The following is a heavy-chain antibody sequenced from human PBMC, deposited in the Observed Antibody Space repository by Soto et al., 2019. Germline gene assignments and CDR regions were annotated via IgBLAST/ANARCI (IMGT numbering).Heavy chain of an antibody. CDR3: AKEFNRNIVVVPAAMRFDP. CDR1: GFTFSSYA. V-gene: IGHV3-23*01. D-gene: IGHD2-2*01. Sequence: QPGGSLRLSCAASGFTFSSYAMSWVRQAPGKGLEWVSAISGSGGSTYYADSVEGRFTISRDNSKNTLYLQMNSLRAEDTAVYYCAKEFNRNIVVVPAAMRFDPWGQGTLVTVSS. J-gene: IGHJ5*02. CDR2: ISGSGGST.